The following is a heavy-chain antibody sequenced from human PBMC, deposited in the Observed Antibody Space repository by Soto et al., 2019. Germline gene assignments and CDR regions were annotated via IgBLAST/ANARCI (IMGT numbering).Heavy chain of an antibody. Sequence: GGSLRLSCAASGFPFRSYGMHWVRQAPGEGLDWVAVISSDGRDKYYPDSVKGRFTISRDNSKNTLYLQMSSLRAEDTAVYYCARDPWGTWSPSLLEDWGQGTLVTVSS. CDR2: ISSDGRDK. D-gene: IGHD6-13*01. CDR1: GFPFRSYG. J-gene: IGHJ4*02. V-gene: IGHV3-33*01. CDR3: ARDPWGTWSPSLLED.